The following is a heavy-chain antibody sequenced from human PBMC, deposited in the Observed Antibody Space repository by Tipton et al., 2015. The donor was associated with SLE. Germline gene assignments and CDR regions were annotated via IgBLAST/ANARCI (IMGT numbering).Heavy chain of an antibody. Sequence: QLVQSGAEVKPSETLSLTCAVSGGSFSGYYWSWIRQPPGKGLEWIGEINHSGSTNYNPSLKSRVTISVDTSKNPFSLKLSSVTAADTAVYYCARGKFGFDYWGQGTLVTVSS. J-gene: IGHJ4*02. D-gene: IGHD3-10*01. CDR3: ARGKFGFDY. CDR1: GGSFSGYY. CDR2: INHSGST. V-gene: IGHV4-34*01.